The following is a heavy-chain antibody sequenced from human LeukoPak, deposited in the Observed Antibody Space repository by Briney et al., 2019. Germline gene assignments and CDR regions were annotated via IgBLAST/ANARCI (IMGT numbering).Heavy chain of an antibody. CDR3: ARRQVLVRGVIIAYYYYHMDV. J-gene: IGHJ6*03. CDR2: INHIGST. V-gene: IGHV4-34*01. Sequence: SETLSLTCAVYGGSFSGYYWSWIRQPPGKGREWIGEINHIGSTNYNTSPTRRVTISVATSKNQFSLKLISVTPADTAVYYCARRQVLVRGVIIAYYYYHMDVWGKGTTVTISS. CDR1: GGSFSGYY. D-gene: IGHD3-10*01.